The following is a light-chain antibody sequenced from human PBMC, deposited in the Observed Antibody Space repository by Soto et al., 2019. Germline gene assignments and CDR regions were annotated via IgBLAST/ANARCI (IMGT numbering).Light chain of an antibody. V-gene: IGLV1-47*02. Sequence: QSVLTQPPSASGTPGQRVTISCSGSSSNIGSNFVSWYQQLPGTAPKLLIYSYNQRPSGVPDRFSGSKSGTSASLAISGLRSEDDADYYCAAWDDSLRGYVFGTGTKVTV. CDR3: AAWDDSLRGYV. CDR1: SSNIGSNF. J-gene: IGLJ1*01. CDR2: SYN.